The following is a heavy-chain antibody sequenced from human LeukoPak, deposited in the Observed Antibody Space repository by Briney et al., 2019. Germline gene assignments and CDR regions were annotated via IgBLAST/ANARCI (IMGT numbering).Heavy chain of an antibody. CDR3: ASIRGTFGY. V-gene: IGHV3-72*01. D-gene: IGHD1-26*01. J-gene: IGHJ4*02. CDR1: GFTFSDHF. CDR2: SKNRAHSYIT. Sequence: PGGSLRLSCAASGFTFSDHFLDWVRQAPGKGLEWIGRSKNRAHSYITEYAAPVQGRFTISRYDSKNSLYLQMSSLKTDDTAMYYCASIRGTFGYWGQGALVTVSS.